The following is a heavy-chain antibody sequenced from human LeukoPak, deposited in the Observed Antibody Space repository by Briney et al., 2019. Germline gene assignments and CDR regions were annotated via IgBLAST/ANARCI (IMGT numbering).Heavy chain of an antibody. J-gene: IGHJ4*02. CDR1: GFTFSSYW. Sequence: GGSLRLSCAASGFTFSSYWMSWVRQAPGKGLEWVANIKQDGSEKYYVDSVKGRFTISRDNAKNSLYLQMSSLRAEDTAVYYCARRGFYYDSSGYLYYFDYWGQGTLVTVSS. D-gene: IGHD3-22*01. CDR2: IKQDGSEK. V-gene: IGHV3-7*03. CDR3: ARRGFYYDSSGYLYYFDY.